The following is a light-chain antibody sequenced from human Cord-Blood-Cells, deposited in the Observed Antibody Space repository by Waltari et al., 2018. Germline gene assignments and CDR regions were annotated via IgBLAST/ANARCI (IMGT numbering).Light chain of an antibody. J-gene: IGLJ1*01. CDR3: SSYTGSSTLYV. CDR2: DVS. V-gene: IGLV2-14*01. CDR1: SSDVGGYNY. Sequence: QSALTQPASVSGSPGQSITISCTGTSSDVGGYNYVSWYQQHPGKAPKLMIYDVSNRPSWVSNRFSGSKSGNTASLTISGLQDEDEADYYCSSYTGSSTLYVFGTGTKVTVL.